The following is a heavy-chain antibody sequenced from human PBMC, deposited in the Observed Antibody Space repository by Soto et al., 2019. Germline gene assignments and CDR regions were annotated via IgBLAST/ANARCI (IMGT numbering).Heavy chain of an antibody. D-gene: IGHD6-19*01. CDR1: GFPFINFW. CDR2: INLDGGVT. Sequence: EVQLVESGGGLVQPGGSLRLSCAASGFPFINFWMHWVRQAPGKGLMWVSRINLDGGVTTYADSVEGGFTISRDNAQNTLYLEMTSLRAEDTAVYYCVRDRTSGWYRDFDYWGQGTLVTASS. J-gene: IGHJ4*02. CDR3: VRDRTSGWYRDFDY. V-gene: IGHV3-74*01.